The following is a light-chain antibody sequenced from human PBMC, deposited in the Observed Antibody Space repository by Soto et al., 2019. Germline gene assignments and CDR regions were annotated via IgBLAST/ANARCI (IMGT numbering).Light chain of an antibody. CDR1: SSNIGNNY. V-gene: IGLV1-51*01. Sequence: QSVLTQPPSVSAAPGQKVTISCSGSSSNIGNNYVSWYQQFPGTAPRLLIVANDHRFSGIPDRVSASKSGTSATLGITGLQTGDEADYYCATWDSSLGAVVFGGGTKVTVL. J-gene: IGLJ1*01. CDR2: AND. CDR3: ATWDSSLGAVV.